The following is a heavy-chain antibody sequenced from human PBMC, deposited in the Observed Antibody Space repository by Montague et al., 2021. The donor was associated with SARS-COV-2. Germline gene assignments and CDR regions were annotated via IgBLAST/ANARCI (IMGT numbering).Heavy chain of an antibody. J-gene: IGHJ6*02. CDR2: IYHSGST. V-gene: IGHV4-4*02. D-gene: IGHD3-10*01. CDR3: AGVHPVWFGELLLDYYYYCGMDV. Sequence: SETLSLTCAVSGGSISSSNWWSWVRQPPGKGLECIGEIYHSGSTNYKPSLKSRVTISVDKSKNQFPLKLSSVTAADTAVYYCAGVHPVWFGELLLDYYYYCGMDVWGQGTTVTVSS. CDR1: GGSISSSNW.